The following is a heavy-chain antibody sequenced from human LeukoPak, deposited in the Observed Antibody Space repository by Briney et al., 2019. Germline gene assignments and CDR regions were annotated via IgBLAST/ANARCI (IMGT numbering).Heavy chain of an antibody. CDR2: IYYSGST. J-gene: IGHJ4*02. D-gene: IGHD7-27*01. CDR3: ARASSSNWGLHY. Sequence: SETLSLTCTVSGGSISSYYWSWIRQPPGKGLEWIGYIYYSGSTNYNPSLKGRVTISVDKSKNHFSLKLSSVTAADTAVYYCARASSSNWGLHYWGQGTLVTVSS. CDR1: GGSISSYY. V-gene: IGHV4-59*12.